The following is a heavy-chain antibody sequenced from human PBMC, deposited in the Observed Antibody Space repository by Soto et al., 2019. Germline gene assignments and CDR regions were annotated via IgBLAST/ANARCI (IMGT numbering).Heavy chain of an antibody. CDR3: AKEDYGSGSYYGDAYYYYYGMDV. V-gene: IGHV3-30*18. CDR1: GFTFSSYG. Sequence: QPGGSLRLSCAASGFTFSSYGMHWVRQAPGKGLEWVAVISYDGSNKYYADSVKGRFTISRDNSKNTLYLQMNSLRAEDTAVYYCAKEDYGSGSYYGDAYYYYYGMDVWGQGTAVTVSS. CDR2: ISYDGSNK. D-gene: IGHD3-10*01. J-gene: IGHJ6*02.